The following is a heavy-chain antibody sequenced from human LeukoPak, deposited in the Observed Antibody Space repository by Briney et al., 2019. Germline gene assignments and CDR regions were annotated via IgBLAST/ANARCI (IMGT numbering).Heavy chain of an antibody. Sequence: GASVKVSFKASGYTFTSYGISWVRQAPGQGLEWMGWISAYNGNTNYAQKLQGRVTMTTDTSTSTAYMELRSLRSDDTAVYYCARDRTGIAVAGKDYWGQGTLVTVSS. CDR1: GYTFTSYG. CDR3: ARDRTGIAVAGKDY. D-gene: IGHD6-19*01. J-gene: IGHJ4*02. V-gene: IGHV1-18*01. CDR2: ISAYNGNT.